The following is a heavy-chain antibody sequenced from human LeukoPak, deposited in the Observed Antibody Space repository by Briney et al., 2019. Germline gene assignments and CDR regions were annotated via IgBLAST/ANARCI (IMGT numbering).Heavy chain of an antibody. CDR1: GGSFSGYY. Sequence: SETLSLTCAVYGGSFSGYYWSWIRQPPGKGLEWIGEINHSGSTNYNPSLKRRVTISVDTSKRQFSLKLSSVTAADTAVYYCARGEVRGVIDYWGQGTLVTVSS. V-gene: IGHV4-34*01. J-gene: IGHJ4*02. D-gene: IGHD3-10*01. CDR3: ARGEVRGVIDY. CDR2: INHSGST.